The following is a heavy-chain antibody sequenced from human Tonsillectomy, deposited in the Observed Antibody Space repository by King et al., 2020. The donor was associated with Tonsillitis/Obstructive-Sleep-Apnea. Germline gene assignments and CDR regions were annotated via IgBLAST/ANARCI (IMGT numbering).Heavy chain of an antibody. CDR2: ISGSGGST. D-gene: IGHD2-2*02. V-gene: IGHV3-23*04. CDR3: ANLAVYCNSTRCYKIAY. Sequence: VQLVESGGGLVQPGGSLRLTCAASGFSFSNYAMSWVRQAPGKGLEWVSTISGSGGSTYYADSVKGRFTISRDNSKNTLYLQMNSLRAEDTAVYYCANLAVYCNSTRCYKIAYWGQGPLVTVSS. J-gene: IGHJ4*02. CDR1: GFSFSNYA.